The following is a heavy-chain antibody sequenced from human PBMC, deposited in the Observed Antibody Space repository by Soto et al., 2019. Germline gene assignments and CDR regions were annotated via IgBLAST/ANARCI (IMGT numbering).Heavy chain of an antibody. D-gene: IGHD3-10*01. V-gene: IGHV4-34*01. J-gene: IGHJ6*02. CDR1: GWSFSGYY. Sequence: XETLSLTCAVYGWSFSGYYWSWIRQPPGKGLDWIGEINHSGSTNYNPSLKSRVTISVDTSKNQFSLKLSSVTAADTAVYYCARGAGLYYGSGSYYKNYYYGMDVWGQGPTVTVSS. CDR2: INHSGST. CDR3: ARGAGLYYGSGSYYKNYYYGMDV.